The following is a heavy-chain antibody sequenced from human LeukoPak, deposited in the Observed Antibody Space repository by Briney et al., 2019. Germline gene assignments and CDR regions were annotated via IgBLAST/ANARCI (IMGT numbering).Heavy chain of an antibody. Sequence: PGGSLRLSCAASGFTFSSYGMHWVRQAPGKGLEWVAFIRYDGSNKYYADSVKGRFTISRDNSKNTLYLQMNSLRAEDTAVYYCARDSPHQYCSGGSCYSSWGQGTLVTVSS. CDR2: IRYDGSNK. CDR3: ARDSPHQYCSGGSCYSS. J-gene: IGHJ4*02. D-gene: IGHD2-15*01. CDR1: GFTFSSYG. V-gene: IGHV3-30*02.